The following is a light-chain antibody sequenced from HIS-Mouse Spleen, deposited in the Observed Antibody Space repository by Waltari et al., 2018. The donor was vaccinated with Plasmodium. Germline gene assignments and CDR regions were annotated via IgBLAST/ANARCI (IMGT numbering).Light chain of an antibody. V-gene: IGLV2-11*01. Sequence: QSALTQPRSVSGSPGQSVTISCTGTSSDVGGYNYVSWYQQHPGKAPKLMIYDVSKRPSVVPDRFSGSKSGNTASLTISGLQAEDEADDYCCSYAGSYTWVFGGGTKLTVL. CDR2: DVS. J-gene: IGLJ3*02. CDR1: SSDVGGYNY. CDR3: CSYAGSYTWV.